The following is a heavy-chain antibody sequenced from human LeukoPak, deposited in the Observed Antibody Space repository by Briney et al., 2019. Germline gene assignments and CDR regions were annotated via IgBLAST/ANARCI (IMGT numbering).Heavy chain of an antibody. J-gene: IGHJ4*02. Sequence: GASVKVSCKASASTFRSYDINWVRQATGQGLGWMGWMNPKSGDTGYTQRFQGRVTMTRDTSINTAYMELSSLSSEDTAVYYCARGPYGTGSHFDFWGQGTLVTVSS. CDR3: ARGPYGTGSHFDF. CDR1: ASTFRSYD. D-gene: IGHD3-10*01. V-gene: IGHV1-8*02. CDR2: MNPKSGDT.